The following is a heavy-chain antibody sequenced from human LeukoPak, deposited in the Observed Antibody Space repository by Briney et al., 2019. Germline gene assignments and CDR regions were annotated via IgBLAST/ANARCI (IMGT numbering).Heavy chain of an antibody. D-gene: IGHD3-9*01. CDR1: GFTLSKYW. Sequence: PGGSLRLSCAASGFTLSKYWMHWVRQAPGKGLAWVSRISSDGTTTAYADSVKGRFTISRDSAKNMLYLQMKSLRVEDTAMYYCASPGDNYAILGSDYWGQGTLVTVSS. CDR3: ASPGDNYAILGSDY. V-gene: IGHV3-74*01. CDR2: ISSDGTTT. J-gene: IGHJ4*02.